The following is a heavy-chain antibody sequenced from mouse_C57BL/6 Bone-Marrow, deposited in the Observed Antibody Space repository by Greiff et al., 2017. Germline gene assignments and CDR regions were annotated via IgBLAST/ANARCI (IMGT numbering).Heavy chain of an antibody. CDR3: ARVKSELGRVYYAMDY. CDR1: GYTFTSYW. J-gene: IGHJ4*01. CDR2: IDPSDSYT. Sequence: QVQLQQPGAELVKPGASVKLSCKASGYTFTSYWMQWVKQRPGQGLEWIGEIDPSDSYTNYNQKFKGKATLTVDTSSSTAYMQLSSLTSEDSAVYYCARVKSELGRVYYAMDYWGQGTSVTVSS. V-gene: IGHV1-50*01. D-gene: IGHD4-1*01.